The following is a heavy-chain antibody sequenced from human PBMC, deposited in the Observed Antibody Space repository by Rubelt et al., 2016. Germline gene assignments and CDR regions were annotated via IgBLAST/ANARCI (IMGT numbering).Heavy chain of an antibody. V-gene: IGHV1-18*01. Sequence: GISWVRQAPGQGLEWMGWISAYNGNTNYAQKLQGRVTMTADTSTSTAYMELRSLRSDDTAVYYCARVAYGSHFDYWGQGTLVTVSS. CDR2: ISAYNGNT. J-gene: IGHJ4*02. CDR3: ARVAYGSHFDY. CDR1: G. D-gene: IGHD3-10*01.